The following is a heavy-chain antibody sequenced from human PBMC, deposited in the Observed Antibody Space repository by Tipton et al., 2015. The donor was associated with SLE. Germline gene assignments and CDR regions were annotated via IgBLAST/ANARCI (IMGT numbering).Heavy chain of an antibody. CDR2: VHNSGRT. CDR3: ARTDGGGATFFDY. D-gene: IGHD3-16*01. CDR1: GGSLNNYY. J-gene: IGHJ4*02. V-gene: IGHV4-4*07. Sequence: TLSLTCTVSGGSLNNYYWSWIRQPAGKQLERIGCVHNSGRTHYSPSPSSRATVSVDTSKNQFSLTVTSVIAAATAVYYCARTDGGGATFFDYWGQGTLVTVSS.